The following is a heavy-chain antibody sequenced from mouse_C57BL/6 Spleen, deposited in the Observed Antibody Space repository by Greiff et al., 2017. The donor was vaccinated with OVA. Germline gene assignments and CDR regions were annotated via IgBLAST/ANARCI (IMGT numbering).Heavy chain of an antibody. J-gene: IGHJ1*03. CDR2: IDPSDSET. CDR3: AIYGSSRDWYFDV. V-gene: IGHV1-52*01. Sequence: QVQLKEPGAELVRPGSSVKLSCKASGYTFTSYWMHWVKQRPIQGLEWIGNIDPSDSETHYNQKFKDKATLTVDKSSSTAYMQLSSLTSEDSAVYYCAIYGSSRDWYFDVWGTGTTVTVSS. D-gene: IGHD1-1*01. CDR1: GYTFTSYW.